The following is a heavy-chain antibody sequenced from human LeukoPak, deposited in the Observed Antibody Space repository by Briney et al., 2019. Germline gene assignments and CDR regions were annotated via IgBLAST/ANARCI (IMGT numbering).Heavy chain of an antibody. J-gene: IGHJ6*03. D-gene: IGHD2-2*01. CDR3: ARERQLILGGKFFNYMDV. CDR2: IRSSGSIL. Sequence: GGSLRLSCVASGITFNEYTLNWVRQAPGKGLEWVSYIRSSGSILNYADSVKGRFTISRDNARNSLYLHMNSLRAEDSAVYYCARERQLILGGKFFNYMDVWGKGTAVFVSS. V-gene: IGHV3-48*01. CDR1: GITFNEYT.